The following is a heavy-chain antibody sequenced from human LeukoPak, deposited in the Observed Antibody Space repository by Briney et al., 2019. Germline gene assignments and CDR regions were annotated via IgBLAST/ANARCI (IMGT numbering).Heavy chain of an antibody. Sequence: SETLSLTCSVSGYSISSSYYWGWIRQPPGKGLEWIGSIYYSGSTYYNPSLKSRVTISVDTSKNQFSLKLSSVTAADTAVYYCARVGQDSGYDYFGYFDYWGQGTLVTVSS. J-gene: IGHJ4*02. D-gene: IGHD5-12*01. CDR1: GYSISSSYY. CDR3: ARVGQDSGYDYFGYFDY. V-gene: IGHV4-38-2*02. CDR2: IYYSGST.